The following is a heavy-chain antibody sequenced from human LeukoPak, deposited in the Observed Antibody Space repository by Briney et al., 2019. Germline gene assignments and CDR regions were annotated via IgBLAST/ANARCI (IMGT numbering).Heavy chain of an antibody. CDR2: ISYDGRND. Sequence: PGGSLRLSCVASGFTFRSYAMHWVRQAPTKGLEWVAVISYDGRNDYYEESVKGRVTISRHNSKRTVYLQMNSLTAEDTAVYYCAKDSYYDSSGYYDHWGQGTLVTVSS. CDR1: GFTFRSYA. CDR3: AKDSYYDSSGYYDH. D-gene: IGHD3-22*01. J-gene: IGHJ5*02. V-gene: IGHV3-30*18.